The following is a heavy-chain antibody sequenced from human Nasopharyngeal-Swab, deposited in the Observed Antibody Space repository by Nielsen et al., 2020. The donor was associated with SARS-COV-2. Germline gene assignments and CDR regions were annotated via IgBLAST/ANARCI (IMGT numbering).Heavy chain of an antibody. D-gene: IGHD4-17*01. J-gene: IGHJ6*03. Sequence: GESLKISCAASGFTFSDYYMCWIRQAPGKGLEWVSYISSSGSTIYYADSVKGRFTISRDNAKNSLYLQMNSLRAEDTAVYYCARAGGDYYYYYYMDVWGKGTTVTVSS. V-gene: IGHV3-11*04. CDR2: ISSSGSTI. CDR1: GFTFSDYY. CDR3: ARAGGDYYYYYYMDV.